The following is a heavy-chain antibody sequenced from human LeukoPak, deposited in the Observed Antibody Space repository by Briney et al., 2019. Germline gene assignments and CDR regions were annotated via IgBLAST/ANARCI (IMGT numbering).Heavy chain of an antibody. V-gene: IGHV4-30-2*01. D-gene: IGHD4-23*01. Sequence: SQTLSLTCAVSGGSISSGGYSWSWIRQPPGRGLEWIGYIYHSGSTYYNPSLKSRVTISVDRSKNQFSLKLSSVTAADTAVYYCARAQGDYGGKGFDYWGQGTLVTVSS. CDR3: ARAQGDYGGKGFDY. CDR1: GGSISSGGYS. J-gene: IGHJ4*02. CDR2: IYHSGST.